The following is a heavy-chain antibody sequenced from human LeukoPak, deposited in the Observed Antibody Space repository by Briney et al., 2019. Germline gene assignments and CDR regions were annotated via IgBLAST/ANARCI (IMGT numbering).Heavy chain of an antibody. Sequence: GGSLRLSCASSGFTFTNYLMHWVRQAPGKGLVWVSRINSDGSSTSYADSVKGRFTISRDNAKNTLYLQMNSLRAEDTAVYFCARDPSLTQYFDSWGQGTLVTVSS. J-gene: IGHJ4*02. V-gene: IGHV3-74*01. CDR1: GFTFTNYL. CDR3: ARDPSLTQYFDS. CDR2: INSDGSST.